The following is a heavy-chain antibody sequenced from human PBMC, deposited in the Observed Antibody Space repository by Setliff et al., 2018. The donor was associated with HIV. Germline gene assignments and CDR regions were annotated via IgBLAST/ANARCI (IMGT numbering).Heavy chain of an antibody. CDR1: GGSISSGAYY. CDR3: ALTGHRLLRGYMDV. D-gene: IGHD2-15*01. CDR2: IYYSGST. V-gene: IGHV4-31*03. Sequence: PSETLSLTCTVSGGSISSGAYYWSWIRQHPGKGLEWIGYIYYSGSTYYNPSLKSRVTISVDTSKNQFSLKLSSVTAADTAVYYCALTGHRLLRGYMDVWGKGTTV. J-gene: IGHJ6*03.